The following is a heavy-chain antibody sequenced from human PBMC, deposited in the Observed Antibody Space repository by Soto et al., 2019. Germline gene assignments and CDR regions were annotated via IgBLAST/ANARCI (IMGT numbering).Heavy chain of an antibody. CDR3: ARGGQWLVLVAFDI. CDR2: INHSGST. J-gene: IGHJ3*02. CDR1: GGSFSGYY. D-gene: IGHD6-19*01. Sequence: QVQLQQWGAGLLKPSETLSLTCAVYGGSFSGYYWSWIRQPPGKGLEWIGEINHSGSTNYNPSLKSRVTISVDTSKNQFSLKLSSVTAADTAVYYCARGGQWLVLVAFDIWGQGTMVTVSS. V-gene: IGHV4-34*01.